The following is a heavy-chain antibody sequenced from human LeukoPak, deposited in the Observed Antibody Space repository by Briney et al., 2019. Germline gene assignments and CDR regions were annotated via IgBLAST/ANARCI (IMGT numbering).Heavy chain of an antibody. CDR2: IYYSGST. Sequence: SETLSLTCTVSGGSISSSSYYWGWIRQPPGKGLEWIGSIYYSGSTYYNPSLKSRVTISVDTSKNQFSLKLSSVTAADTAVYYCARDRGERWLQLDYFDYWGQGTLVTVSS. D-gene: IGHD5-24*01. CDR3: ARDRGERWLQLDYFDY. CDR1: GGSISSSSYY. V-gene: IGHV4-39*07. J-gene: IGHJ4*02.